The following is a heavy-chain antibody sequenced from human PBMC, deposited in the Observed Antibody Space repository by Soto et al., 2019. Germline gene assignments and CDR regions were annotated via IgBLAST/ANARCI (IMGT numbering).Heavy chain of an antibody. CDR1: GFTFSSYA. CDR2: ISGSGGST. J-gene: IGHJ4*02. Sequence: EVQLLESGGGLVQPGGSLRLSCAASGFTFSSYAMSWVRQAPGKGLEWGSAISGSGGSTYYADSVKGRFTISRDNSKNTLYLQMNSLRAEDTAVYYCAKEGSDLAFGGVISSDYWGQGTLVTVSS. CDR3: AKEGSDLAFGGVISSDY. D-gene: IGHD3-16*01. V-gene: IGHV3-23*01.